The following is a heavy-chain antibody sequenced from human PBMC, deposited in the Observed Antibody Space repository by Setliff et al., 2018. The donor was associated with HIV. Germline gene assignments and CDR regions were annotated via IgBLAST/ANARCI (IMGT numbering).Heavy chain of an antibody. CDR1: GGSISNGDYH. V-gene: IGHV4-30-4*08. Sequence: LSLTCTVSGGSISNGDYHWSWIRQPPGKGLEWIGYIYYTGSTYYNPSLKSRLTISIDTSKNQFSLKLRSVTAADTAVYYCARDLGGPRNFDNWGQGTLVTVSS. D-gene: IGHD2-15*01. CDR3: ARDLGGPRNFDN. J-gene: IGHJ4*02. CDR2: IYYTGST.